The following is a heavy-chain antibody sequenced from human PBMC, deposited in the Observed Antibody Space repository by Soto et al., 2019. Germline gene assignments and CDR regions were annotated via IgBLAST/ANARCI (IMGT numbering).Heavy chain of an antibody. CDR1: GGSISSSSYY. V-gene: IGHV4-39*01. CDR2: IFYSGGT. J-gene: IGHJ6*02. D-gene: IGHD6-13*01. CDR3: ARLEPGYPPGDGMDV. Sequence: SETLSLTCTVSGGSISSSSYYWGWIRQPPGKGLEWIGSIFYSGGTYYNPSLKSRVTISVDTSKNQFSLKLSSVTAADTAVYYCARLEPGYPPGDGMDVWGQGTTVTVSS.